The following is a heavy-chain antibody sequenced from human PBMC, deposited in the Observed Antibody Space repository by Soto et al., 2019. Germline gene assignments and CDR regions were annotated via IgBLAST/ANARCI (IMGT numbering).Heavy chain of an antibody. V-gene: IGHV3-48*03. CDR2: ISSSGSTI. Sequence: GGAPRLSCAASGFTFSSFEMNWVRQAPGKGLEWVSYISSSGSTIYYADSVKGRFTISRDNAKNSLYLQMNRLRAEDTALYYCWSRPRTAGDDSFDHWGQGTLVTVSS. CDR1: GFTFSSFE. J-gene: IGHJ4*02. CDR3: WSRPRTAGDDSFDH. D-gene: IGHD6-13*01.